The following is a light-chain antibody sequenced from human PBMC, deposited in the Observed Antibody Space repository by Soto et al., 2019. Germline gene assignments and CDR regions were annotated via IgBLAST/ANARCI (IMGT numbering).Light chain of an antibody. Sequence: SALTQPASVSGSPGQSITISCTGTSSDVGNYNYVSWYQQHPGKAPKLMIYEVSNRPSGVSNRFSGSKSGNTASLTISGLRAEDEADYYCSSYTSSSTYVFGTGTKV. CDR3: SSYTSSSTYV. CDR2: EVS. V-gene: IGLV2-14*01. J-gene: IGLJ1*01. CDR1: SSDVGNYNY.